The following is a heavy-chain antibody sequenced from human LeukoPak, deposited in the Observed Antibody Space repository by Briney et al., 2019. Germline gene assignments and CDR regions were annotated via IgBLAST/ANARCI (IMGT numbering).Heavy chain of an antibody. CDR1: GYTFTNYW. V-gene: IGHV5-51*01. CDR3: ALSNEAFDSAGYFDY. CDR2: IYPNNSDS. D-gene: IGHD3-22*01. J-gene: IGHJ4*02. Sequence: GESLKISCKGSGYTFTNYWVGWVRQMPGKGLEWMGTIYPNNSDSRYNPSFRGQVTISVDRSITTAYLLWKSLKASDTAIYFCALSNEAFDSAGYFDYWGQGTLVTVSS.